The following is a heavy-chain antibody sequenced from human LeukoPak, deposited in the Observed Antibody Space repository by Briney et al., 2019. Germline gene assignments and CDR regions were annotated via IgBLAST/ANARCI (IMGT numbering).Heavy chain of an antibody. CDR3: ARVALSQGLDA. J-gene: IGHJ5*02. CDR2: LNSDGSST. D-gene: IGHD3-10*01. V-gene: IGHV3-74*01. CDR1: GFTFSSYW. Sequence: PGGSLRLSCAASGFTFSSYWMHWVRQAPGKGLVWVSRLNSDGSSTVYADSVKGRFTISRDSAENKLYLQMNSLRVEDTAVYYCARVALSQGLDAWGQGTLVTVSS.